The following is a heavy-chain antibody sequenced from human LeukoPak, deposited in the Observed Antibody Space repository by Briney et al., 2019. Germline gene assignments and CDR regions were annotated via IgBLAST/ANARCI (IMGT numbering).Heavy chain of an antibody. J-gene: IGHJ4*02. CDR1: GFTFSSYW. Sequence: GGSLRLSCAASGFTFSSYWMSWVRQAPGKGLEWVANIKQDGSEKYYVDSVKGRFTTSRDNSKNTLYLQMNSLRAEDTAEYYRAKPHHAGSYDPPYFEYWGQGTLVTVSS. V-gene: IGHV3-7*01. D-gene: IGHD3-10*01. CDR2: IKQDGSEK. CDR3: AKPHHAGSYDPPYFEY.